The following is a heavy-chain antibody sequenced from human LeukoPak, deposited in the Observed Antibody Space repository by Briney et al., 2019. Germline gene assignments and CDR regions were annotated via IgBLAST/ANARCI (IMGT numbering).Heavy chain of an antibody. J-gene: IGHJ4*02. CDR3: ARTGHSSSWYYFDY. D-gene: IGHD6-13*01. CDR1: GGSISSSSYY. V-gene: IGHV4-39*07. Sequence: SETLSLTCTVSGGSISSSSYYWGWIRQPPGKGLEWIGSIYYSGNTYYNPSLKSRVTISVDTSKNQFSLKVSSVTAADTAVYYCARTGHSSSWYYFDYWGQGTLVTVSS. CDR2: IYYSGNT.